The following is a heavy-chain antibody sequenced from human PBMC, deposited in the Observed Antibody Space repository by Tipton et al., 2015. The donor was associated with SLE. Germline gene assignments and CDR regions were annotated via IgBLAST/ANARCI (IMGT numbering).Heavy chain of an antibody. V-gene: IGHV4-59*11. CDR2: VSYSGIT. J-gene: IGHJ4*02. Sequence: TLSLTCTVSGGSISSHYLSWIRQPPGKALEWIGYVSYSGITNYNPSFRSRVTVSVDTSKNQFSLKLTSVTDADTAIYYCARNKATPDHWGQGTLVTVSS. D-gene: IGHD4-23*01. CDR1: GGSISSHY. CDR3: ARNKATPDH.